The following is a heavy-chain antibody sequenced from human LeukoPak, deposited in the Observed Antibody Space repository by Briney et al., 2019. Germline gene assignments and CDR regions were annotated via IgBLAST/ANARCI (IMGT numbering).Heavy chain of an antibody. V-gene: IGHV3-33*06. Sequence: PGGSLRLSCAAPGFTFSTYGMHWVRQAPGKGLEWVAVIWSDGNNKFYADSVKGRFTFSRDNSRNTLPLQMNSLGADDTAVYYCVKERGPFDAFDVWGQGTMVTVSS. CDR1: GFTFSTYG. J-gene: IGHJ3*01. CDR3: VKERGPFDAFDV. CDR2: IWSDGNNK.